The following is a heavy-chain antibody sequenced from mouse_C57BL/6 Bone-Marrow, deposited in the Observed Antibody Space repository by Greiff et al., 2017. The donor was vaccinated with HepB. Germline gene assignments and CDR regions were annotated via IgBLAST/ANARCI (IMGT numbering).Heavy chain of an antibody. Sequence: VQLKQSGPGLAKPSQTLSLTCSVTGYSITSAYWNWIRKFPGNKLEYMGYISYSGSTYYNPSLKSRISITRDTSKNQYYLQLNSVTTEDTATYYCALGTAFAYWGQGTLVTVSA. J-gene: IGHJ3*01. CDR3: ALGTAFAY. D-gene: IGHD3-3*01. CDR2: ISYSGST. V-gene: IGHV3-8*01. CDR1: GYSITSAY.